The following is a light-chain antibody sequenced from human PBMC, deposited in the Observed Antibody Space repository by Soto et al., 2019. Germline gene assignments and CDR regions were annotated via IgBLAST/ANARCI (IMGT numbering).Light chain of an antibody. CDR2: DAS. Sequence: EIVLTQSPATLSLSPGERATLSCRASQSVSSYLAWYQQKPGQAPRLLIYDASNRATGIPARFSGSGSGTDFALTISSLGPDAVAVYYCQQRSNWPPYTFGQGTKLEIK. V-gene: IGKV3-11*01. CDR3: QQRSNWPPYT. CDR1: QSVSSY. J-gene: IGKJ2*01.